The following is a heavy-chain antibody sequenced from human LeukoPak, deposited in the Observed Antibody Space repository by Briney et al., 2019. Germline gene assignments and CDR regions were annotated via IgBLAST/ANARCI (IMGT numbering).Heavy chain of an antibody. Sequence: ASVKVSCKVSGYTLTELSMHWVRQAPGKGLEWMGGFDPEDGETIYAQKFQGRVTMTEDTSTDTAYMELSSVRSEDTAVYYCATAPNRIVGATSLIGYWGQGTLVTVSS. CDR1: GYTLTELS. CDR2: FDPEDGET. D-gene: IGHD1-26*01. V-gene: IGHV1-24*01. J-gene: IGHJ4*02. CDR3: ATAPNRIVGATSLIGY.